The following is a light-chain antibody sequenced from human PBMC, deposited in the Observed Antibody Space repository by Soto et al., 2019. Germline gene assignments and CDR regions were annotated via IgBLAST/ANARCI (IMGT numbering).Light chain of an antibody. CDR1: RSNIGRNF. CDR2: RNN. J-gene: IGLJ3*02. CDR3: AAWDDTLDAQV. Sequence: QSVLTQPPSASGTPGQRVTISCSGSRSNIGRNFAYWYQHVPGTAPRLLIQRNNERPSGVPDRFSGSKSGTSVSLAISGLRSDDEATYYCAAWDDTLDAQVFGGGTKVTVL. V-gene: IGLV1-47*01.